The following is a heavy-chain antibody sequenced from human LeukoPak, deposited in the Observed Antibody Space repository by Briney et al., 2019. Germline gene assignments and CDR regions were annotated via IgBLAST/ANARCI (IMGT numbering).Heavy chain of an antibody. CDR1: GGSFSGYY. Sequence: MTSETLSLTCAVYGGSFSGYYWSWIRQPPGKGLEWIGEINHSGSTNYNPSLKSRVTISVDTSKNQFSLKLSSVTAADTAVYYCARGRFYYYGSGSYPNYYCYGMDVWGKGTTVTVSS. CDR3: ARGRFYYYGSGSYPNYYCYGMDV. V-gene: IGHV4-34*01. D-gene: IGHD3-10*01. CDR2: INHSGST. J-gene: IGHJ6*04.